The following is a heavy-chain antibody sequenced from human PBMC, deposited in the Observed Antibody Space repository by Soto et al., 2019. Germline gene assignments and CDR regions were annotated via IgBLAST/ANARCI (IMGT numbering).Heavy chain of an antibody. Sequence: GGSLRLSCAASGFTFSSYWMSWVRQAPGKGLEWVANIKQDGSEKYYVDSVKGRFTISRDNAKNSLYLQMNSLRAEDTAVYYCARDGSGSYREAFDYWGQGTLVTVSS. V-gene: IGHV3-7*01. J-gene: IGHJ4*02. CDR1: GFTFSSYW. CDR3: ARDGSGSYREAFDY. CDR2: IKQDGSEK. D-gene: IGHD3-10*01.